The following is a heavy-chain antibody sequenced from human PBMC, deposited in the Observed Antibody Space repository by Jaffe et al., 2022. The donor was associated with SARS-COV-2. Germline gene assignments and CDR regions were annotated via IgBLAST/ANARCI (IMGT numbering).Heavy chain of an antibody. CDR3: ARDSHYDILTGYSSTLGWMYNWFDP. CDR1: GDSVSSNSAA. Sequence: QVQLQQSGPGLVKPSQTLSLTCAISGDSVSSNSAAWNWIRQSPSRGLEWLGRTYYRSKWYNDYAVSVKSRITINPDTSKNQFSLQLNSVTPEDTAVYYCARDSHYDILTGYSSTLGWMYNWFDPWGQGTLVTVSS. D-gene: IGHD3-9*01. V-gene: IGHV6-1*01. J-gene: IGHJ5*02. CDR2: TYYRSKWYN.